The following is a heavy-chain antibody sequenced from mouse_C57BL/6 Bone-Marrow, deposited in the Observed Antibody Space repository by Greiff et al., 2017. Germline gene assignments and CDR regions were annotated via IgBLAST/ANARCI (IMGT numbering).Heavy chain of an antibody. J-gene: IGHJ4*01. Sequence: EVMLVESGEGLVKPGGSLKLSCAASGFTFSSYAMSWVRQTPEKRLEWVAYISSGGDYIYYADTVKGRFPISRDNARNTLYLQMSSLKSEDTAMYYCTRITTVVYYYAMDYWGQGTSVTVSS. CDR1: GFTFSSYA. CDR2: ISSGGDYI. D-gene: IGHD1-1*01. V-gene: IGHV5-9-1*02. CDR3: TRITTVVYYYAMDY.